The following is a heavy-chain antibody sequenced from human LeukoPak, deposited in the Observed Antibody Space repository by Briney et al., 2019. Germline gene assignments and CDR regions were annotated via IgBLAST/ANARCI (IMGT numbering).Heavy chain of an antibody. CDR2: INPNSGGT. CDR3: ARWDDSYGYDY. V-gene: IGHV1-2*02. J-gene: IGHJ4*02. Sequence: ASVKVSCKASGYTFTGYYMHWVRHAPGQGLQWMGWINPNSGGTNYAQKFQGRVTMTRDTSISTAYMELSRLRSDDTAVYYCARWDDSYGYDYWGQGTLVTVSS. D-gene: IGHD5-18*01. CDR1: GYTFTGYY.